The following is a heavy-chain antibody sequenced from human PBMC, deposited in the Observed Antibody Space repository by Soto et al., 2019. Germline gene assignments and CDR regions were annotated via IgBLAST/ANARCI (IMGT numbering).Heavy chain of an antibody. J-gene: IGHJ4*02. Sequence: TVGSLRLSCAASGFTFTRYSMNWVRQAPGKGLEWVSSISSTTHYIYYADSMRGRFTISRDNAKNAVYLEMNSLRAEDTAVYYCARESEDLTSNFDYWGQGTLVTVSS. CDR1: GFTFTRYS. CDR2: ISSTTHYI. CDR3: ARESEDLTSNFDY. V-gene: IGHV3-21*06.